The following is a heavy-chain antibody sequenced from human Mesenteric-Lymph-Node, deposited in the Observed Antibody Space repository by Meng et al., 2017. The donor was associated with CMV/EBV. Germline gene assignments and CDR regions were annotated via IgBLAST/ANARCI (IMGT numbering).Heavy chain of an antibody. D-gene: IGHD4-23*01. V-gene: IGHV1-69*05. CDR3: ARTNDGNGPFDL. Sequence: CKASGDTFSSYSISWVRQAPGQGLEWMGWIMLMFGTAEYAQKFMDRVTITTDESTSTVYMELSSLRSEDTAVYYCARTNDGNGPFDLWGEGTLVTVSS. CDR2: IMLMFGTA. CDR1: GDTFSSYS. J-gene: IGHJ4*02.